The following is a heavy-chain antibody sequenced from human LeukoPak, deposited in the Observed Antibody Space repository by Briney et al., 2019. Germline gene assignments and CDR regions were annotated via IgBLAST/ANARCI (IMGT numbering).Heavy chain of an antibody. CDR1: GFTFSSYA. CDR3: AKDSVQVVPAATRDFDY. CDR2: ISGSGGST. V-gene: IGHV3-23*01. D-gene: IGHD2-2*01. Sequence: GGSLRLSCAASGFTFSSYAMSWVRQAPGKGLEWVSAISGSGGSTYYADSVKGRCTISRDNSKNTLYLQMNSLRAEDTAVYYCAKDSVQVVPAATRDFDYWGQGTLVTVSS. J-gene: IGHJ4*02.